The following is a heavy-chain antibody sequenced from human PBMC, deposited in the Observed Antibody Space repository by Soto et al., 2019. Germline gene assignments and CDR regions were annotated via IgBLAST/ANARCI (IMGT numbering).Heavy chain of an antibody. CDR3: ARDLDGLHDDTSGPFPRPG. V-gene: IGHV4-30-4*01. Sequence: LSLTCTVSGGSISSDDYYWSWIRQAPGRGLEWIGYIHSSGSIYYNPSLKSRATMSTDTAGNQFSLKVSSVTVADTAVYYCARDLDGLHDDTSGPFPRPGWGQGTLVTVSS. D-gene: IGHD3-22*01. CDR2: IHSSGSI. J-gene: IGHJ1*01. CDR1: GGSISSDDYY.